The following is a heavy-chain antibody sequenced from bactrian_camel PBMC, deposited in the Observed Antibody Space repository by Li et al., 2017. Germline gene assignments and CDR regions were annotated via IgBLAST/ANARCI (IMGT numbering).Heavy chain of an antibody. D-gene: IGHD6*01. CDR3: ASAAYHSNWARLEKRYYSY. Sequence: VQLVESGGGLVQPGGSLGLSCSVSGFTLTRYDMSWVRQAPGKGLEWVSSSSSGALSLVYADSVKGRFTISKDNERNTLALQMNSLKPEDSAMYYCASAAYHSNWARLEKRYYSYWGQGTQVTVS. CDR1: GFTLTRYD. J-gene: IGHJ4*01. V-gene: IGHV3S40*01. CDR2: SSSGALSL.